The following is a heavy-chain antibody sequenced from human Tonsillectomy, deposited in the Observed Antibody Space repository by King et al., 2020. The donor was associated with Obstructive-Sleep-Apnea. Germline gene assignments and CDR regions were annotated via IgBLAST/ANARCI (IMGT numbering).Heavy chain of an antibody. CDR3: ARHRGVEDYGDYGDYFDY. CDR1: GGSITNYY. V-gene: IGHV4-59*08. J-gene: IGHJ4*02. D-gene: IGHD4-17*01. Sequence: VQLQESGPGLVKPSETLSLTCTVSGGSITNYYWSWIRQPPGKGLEWIGYMYYSGNTNFNPSLKSRGTISADTSKLQFSLRLSSVTAADTAVYYCARHRGVEDYGDYGDYFDYWGQGTLVTVFS. CDR2: MYYSGNT.